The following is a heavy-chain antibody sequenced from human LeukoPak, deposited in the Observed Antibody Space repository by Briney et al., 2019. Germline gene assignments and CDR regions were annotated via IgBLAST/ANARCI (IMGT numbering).Heavy chain of an antibody. V-gene: IGHV1-18*01. Sequence: ASVKVSCKASGYTFTSYGISWVRQAPGQGLEWMGWISAYNGNTNYAQKLQGRVTMTTDTSTSTAYMELRSLRSDDTAVYYCARDRRSGYDLWLRDYWGQGTLVTVSS. CDR3: ARDRRSGYDLWLRDY. J-gene: IGHJ4*02. CDR2: ISAYNGNT. CDR1: GYTFTSYG. D-gene: IGHD5-12*01.